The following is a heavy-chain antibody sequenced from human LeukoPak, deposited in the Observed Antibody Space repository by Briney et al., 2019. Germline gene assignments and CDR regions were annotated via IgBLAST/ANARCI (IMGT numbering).Heavy chain of an antibody. J-gene: IGHJ4*02. D-gene: IGHD3-3*01. CDR3: AREGYDFWSGYPPFDY. CDR2: ISYDGSKK. V-gene: IGHV3-30-3*01. Sequence: GESLRLSCAASGFTFSSHGMHWVRQAPGKGLEWVAVISYDGSKKDYADSVKGRFTISRDKSKNTLYLQTNSLRAEDTAVHYCAREGYDFWSGYPPFDYWGQGTLVTISS. CDR1: GFTFSSHG.